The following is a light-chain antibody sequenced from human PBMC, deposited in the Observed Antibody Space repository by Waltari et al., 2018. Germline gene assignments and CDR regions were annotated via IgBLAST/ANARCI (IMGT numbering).Light chain of an antibody. J-gene: IGLJ3*02. CDR3: QTGGFGIWV. Sequence: QLMLTQSPSASASLGASANLTCTLSTGYSSYHIAWHQQKPEKGPRYWMKVDSDGSHIKGDGVHDRFSGARSGAERYLTISGLRSEDEADCYCQTGGFGIWVFGGGTKLTIL. CDR2: VDSDGSH. V-gene: IGLV4-69*01. CDR1: TGYSSYH.